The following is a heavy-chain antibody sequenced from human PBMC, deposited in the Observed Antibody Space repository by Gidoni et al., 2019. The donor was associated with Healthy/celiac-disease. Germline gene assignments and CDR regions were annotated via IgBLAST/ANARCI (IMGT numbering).Heavy chain of an antibody. CDR2: IYYSGST. V-gene: IGHV4-31*03. Sequence: QVQLQESGPGLVKPSQTLSLTCTVSGGSIRSGGYYWSWIRQHPGKGLEWIGYIYYSGSTYYNPSLKSRVTISVDTSKNQFSLKLSSVTAADTAVYYCARDRVTKGLFTGMDVWGQGTTVTVSS. CDR3: ARDRVTKGLFTGMDV. CDR1: GGSIRSGGYY. J-gene: IGHJ6*02. D-gene: IGHD2-8*01.